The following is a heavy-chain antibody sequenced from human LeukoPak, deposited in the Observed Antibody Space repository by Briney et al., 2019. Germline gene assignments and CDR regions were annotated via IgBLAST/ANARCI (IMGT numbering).Heavy chain of an antibody. V-gene: IGHV1-8*01. CDR2: MNPNSGNT. Sequence: ASLKVSCKASGYAFTSYVINWGRQATRPRLEWMRGMNPNSGNTGYAQKFQARVSMTRNTSISPAYMELSSLRSEDTAVYYCTRGLVVLSATSWAFDIWGHGTMVTVSS. D-gene: IGHD2-15*01. CDR3: TRGLVVLSATSWAFDI. J-gene: IGHJ3*02. CDR1: GYAFTSYV.